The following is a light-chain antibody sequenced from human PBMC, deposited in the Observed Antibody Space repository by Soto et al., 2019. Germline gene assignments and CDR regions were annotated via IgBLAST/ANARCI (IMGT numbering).Light chain of an antibody. J-gene: IGKJ4*01. CDR1: QSVSNNY. CDR3: QQYGSSPRIT. V-gene: IGKV3-20*01. Sequence: EFVLMQSPGTLSLSPGERATLSCRASQSVSNNYVAWYQQKPGQALRLLIAGASSRATGIPDRFSGSGSGTDFTLTISRLEPEDFAVYYCQQYGSSPRITFGGGTKVEIK. CDR2: GAS.